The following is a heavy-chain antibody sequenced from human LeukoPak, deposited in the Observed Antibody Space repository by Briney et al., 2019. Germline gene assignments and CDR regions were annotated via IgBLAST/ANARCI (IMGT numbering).Heavy chain of an antibody. J-gene: IGHJ5*02. V-gene: IGHV4-59*11. Sequence: SETLSLTCTVSGGSISSHYWSWIRQPPGKGLEWMGYIYYSGSTNYNPSLKSRVTISVDTSKNQFSLKLSSVTAADTAVYYCARGVTYYDFWSGYYNGWFDPWGQGTLVTVSS. CDR3: ARGVTYYDFWSGYYNGWFDP. CDR1: GGSISSHY. D-gene: IGHD3-3*01. CDR2: IYYSGST.